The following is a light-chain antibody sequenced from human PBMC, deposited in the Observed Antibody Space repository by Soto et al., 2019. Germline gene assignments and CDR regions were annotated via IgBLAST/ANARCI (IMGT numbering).Light chain of an antibody. CDR1: SSDVGSYNY. CDR3: SSYTSSTTLV. Sequence: QSALTQPASMSGSPGQSITISCTGTSSDVGSYNYVSWYQQHPGKAPKLMIYEVSNRPSGVSNRFSGSKSGSTASLTISGLQAEDEADYYCSSYTSSTTLVFGGGTKLTVL. J-gene: IGLJ3*02. V-gene: IGLV2-14*01. CDR2: EVS.